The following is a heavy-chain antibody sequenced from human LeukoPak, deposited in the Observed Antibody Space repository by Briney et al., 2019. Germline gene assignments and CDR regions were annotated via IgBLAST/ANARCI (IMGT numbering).Heavy chain of an antibody. J-gene: IGHJ4*02. D-gene: IGHD6-19*01. CDR3: AKDPRGVAVAAPGGSYFDY. CDR2: ISSSSSYI. CDR1: GFTFSSYS. Sequence: GGSLRLSCAASGFTFSSYSMNWVRQAPGKGLEWVSSISSSSSYIYYADSVKGRFTISRDNAKNSLYLQMNSLRAEDTAVYYCAKDPRGVAVAAPGGSYFDYWGQGTLVTVSS. V-gene: IGHV3-21*01.